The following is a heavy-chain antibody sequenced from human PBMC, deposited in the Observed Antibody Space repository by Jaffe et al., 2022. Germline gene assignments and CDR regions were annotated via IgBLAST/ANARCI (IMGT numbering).Heavy chain of an antibody. CDR1: GGSFSDYY. D-gene: IGHD3-10*01. Sequence: QVQLQQWGAGLLKPSETLSLTCAVYGGSFSDYYWSWIRQPPGKGLEWIGEINHSGSTNYNPSLKSRVTISLDTSKNQFSLKLSSVTAADTAVYYCARGHVGWFRELPNYFDYWGQGTLVTVSS. J-gene: IGHJ4*02. V-gene: IGHV4-34*01. CDR2: INHSGST. CDR3: ARGHVGWFRELPNYFDY.